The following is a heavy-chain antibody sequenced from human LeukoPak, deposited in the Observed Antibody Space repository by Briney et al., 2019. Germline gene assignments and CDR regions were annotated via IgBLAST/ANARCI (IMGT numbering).Heavy chain of an antibody. CDR2: ISAYNGNT. J-gene: IGHJ4*02. V-gene: IGHV1-18*01. D-gene: IGHD3-10*01. Sequence: ASVKVSCKASGYTFTSYGISWVRQAPGQGLEWMGWISAYNGNTNYAQKLQGRVTMTTDTSTSTAYMELRSLRTDDTAVYYCARTVLLWFGELFLFDYWRQGPLVTVSS. CDR1: GYTFTSYG. CDR3: ARTVLLWFGELFLFDY.